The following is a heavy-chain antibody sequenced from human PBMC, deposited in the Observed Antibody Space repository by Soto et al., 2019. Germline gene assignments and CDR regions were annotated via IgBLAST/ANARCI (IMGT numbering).Heavy chain of an antibody. Sequence: XECLRLSCAASAFKFSDYYMSWVRQAPGKGLEWVSYISGSGDVIYYADSVKGRFTISRDNDKKSVHLQMDTLRAEDTALYYCARAPDCGEGSCYRHFDLWGQGTRVTVSS. V-gene: IGHV3-11*01. CDR3: ARAPDCGEGSCYRHFDL. CDR1: AFKFSDYY. D-gene: IGHD2-15*01. J-gene: IGHJ4*02. CDR2: ISGSGDVI.